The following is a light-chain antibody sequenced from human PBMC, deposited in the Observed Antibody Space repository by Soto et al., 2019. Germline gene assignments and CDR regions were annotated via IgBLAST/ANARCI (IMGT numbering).Light chain of an antibody. CDR3: QQYTNWPPNT. V-gene: IGKV3-15*01. CDR2: GAS. J-gene: IGKJ5*01. Sequence: EIVLTQSPGTLSLSPGERDTLSCRASQSVYSNLAWYQQRPGQAPRLLIYGASTRATGVPARFSGRGSGTEFTLTISSLQSEDFTVYYCQQYTNWPPNTFGQGTRLEIK. CDR1: QSVYSN.